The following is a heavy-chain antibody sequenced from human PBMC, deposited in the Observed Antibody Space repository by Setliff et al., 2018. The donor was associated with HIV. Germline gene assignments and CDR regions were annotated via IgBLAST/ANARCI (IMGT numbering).Heavy chain of an antibody. V-gene: IGHV4-39*01. Sequence: SETLSLTCTVSGGSIKSSSDYWGWIRQPPGKGLEWIGTIYYSGSTYYNPSLKSRVTISVDTSKNQFSLKLSSVTAADTTVYYCARHSGLGGYYSPFDYWGPGTLVTVSS. D-gene: IGHD3-22*01. J-gene: IGHJ4*02. CDR2: IYYSGST. CDR3: ARHSGLGGYYSPFDY. CDR1: GGSIKSSSDY.